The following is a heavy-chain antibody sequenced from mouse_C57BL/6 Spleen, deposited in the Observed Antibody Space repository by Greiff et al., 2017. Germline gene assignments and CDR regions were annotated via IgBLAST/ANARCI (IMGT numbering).Heavy chain of an antibody. V-gene: IGHV1-42*01. D-gene: IGHD2-10*02. CDR1: GYSFTGYY. CDR3: AREYGNYVGWYFDV. J-gene: IGHJ1*03. Sequence: EVQLQQSGPELVKPGASVKISCKASGYSFTGYYMNWVKQSPEKSLEWIGEINPSTGGTTYNQKFKAKATLTVDKSSSTAYMQLKSLTSEDSAVYYCAREYGNYVGWYFDVWGTGTTVTVSS. CDR2: INPSTGGT.